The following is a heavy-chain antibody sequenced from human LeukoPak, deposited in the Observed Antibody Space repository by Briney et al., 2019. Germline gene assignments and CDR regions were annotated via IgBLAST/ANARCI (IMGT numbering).Heavy chain of an antibody. V-gene: IGHV4-4*07. Sequence: SETLSLTCSVSGNSISSYYWSWIRQPAGKGLEWIGRINTSGSTKYNPSLGGRVTMSIDTSKNQFSLKLSSVTAADTAVYYCARGGDSIDYWGQGTLVTVSS. D-gene: IGHD3-22*01. CDR3: ARGGDSIDY. CDR1: GNSISSYY. J-gene: IGHJ4*02. CDR2: INTSGST.